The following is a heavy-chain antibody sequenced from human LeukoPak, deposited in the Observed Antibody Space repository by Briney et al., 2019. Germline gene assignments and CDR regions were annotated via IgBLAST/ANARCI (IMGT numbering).Heavy chain of an antibody. Sequence: KPSETLSLTCTVSGASISLYYWSWIRQPAGKGLEWIGRMSSSGSTNYNPSLKSRVTMSVDTSKNQSSLDLSSVTAADTAVYYCARESRTERPWYLDLWGRGTLVTVSS. J-gene: IGHJ2*01. D-gene: IGHD3/OR15-3a*01. CDR3: ARESRTERPWYLDL. V-gene: IGHV4-4*07. CDR1: GASISLYY. CDR2: MSSSGST.